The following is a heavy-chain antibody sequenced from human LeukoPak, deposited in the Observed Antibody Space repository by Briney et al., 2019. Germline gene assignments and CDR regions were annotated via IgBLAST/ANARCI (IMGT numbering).Heavy chain of an antibody. CDR1: GFSFSDYY. Sequence: GGSLGLSCAASGFSFSDYYMIWIRQAPGKGLEWLSYITDTGITKFYADSVKGRFTISRDNVKNSLFLQMNSLRADDTAVYYCARDGQRNYYYGMDVWGQGTTVTVSS. CDR3: ARDGQRNYYYGMDV. J-gene: IGHJ6*02. CDR2: ITDTGITK. V-gene: IGHV3-11*01.